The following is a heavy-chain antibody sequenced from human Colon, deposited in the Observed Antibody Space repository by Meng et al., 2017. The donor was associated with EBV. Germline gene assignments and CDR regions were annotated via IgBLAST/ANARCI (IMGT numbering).Heavy chain of an antibody. Sequence: QVELWGSGPGLVKPSETPSLTFGVSGGSISSVSWWTWVRQSPGKGLEWIGEIYHSGSTNNNPSLKSRDTISVDKSKNQFSLKLTSVTAADTAVYYCARGGYYSFDYWGQRTLVTVSS. CDR3: ARGGYYSFDY. CDR2: IYHSGST. J-gene: IGHJ4*02. D-gene: IGHD5-18*01. V-gene: IGHV4-4*02. CDR1: GGSISSVSW.